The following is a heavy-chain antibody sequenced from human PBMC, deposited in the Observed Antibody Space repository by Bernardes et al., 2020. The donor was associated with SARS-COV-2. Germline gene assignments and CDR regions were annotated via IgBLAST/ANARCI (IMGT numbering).Heavy chain of an antibody. J-gene: IGHJ3*02. Sequence: SETLSLTCTVSGDSLSSGDYYCSWIRPPAGKALEYIGRFHTRGSTNYNPSQKSRVSISLDVSKNQFSLKLTSVTAADTAVYYCALTTVVPWAFDIWGQGTMVAVSS. CDR3: ALTTVVPWAFDI. D-gene: IGHD4-17*01. V-gene: IGHV4-61*02. CDR1: GDSLSSGDYY. CDR2: FHTRGST.